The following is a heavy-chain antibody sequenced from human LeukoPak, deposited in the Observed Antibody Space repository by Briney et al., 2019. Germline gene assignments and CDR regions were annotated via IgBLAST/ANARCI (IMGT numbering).Heavy chain of an antibody. V-gene: IGHV3-30*18. D-gene: IGHD3-22*01. CDR2: ILSDGSTK. Sequence: PGRSLRLSCAASGFTFSNYGMHWVRQAPGKGLEWVAVILSDGSTKYYADSVKGRFTISRDNSKNTLYLQMNSLRAEDTAVYYCAKGGGGDSSGYYCYFDYWGQGTLVTVSS. J-gene: IGHJ4*02. CDR3: AKGGGGDSSGYYCYFDY. CDR1: GFTFSNYG.